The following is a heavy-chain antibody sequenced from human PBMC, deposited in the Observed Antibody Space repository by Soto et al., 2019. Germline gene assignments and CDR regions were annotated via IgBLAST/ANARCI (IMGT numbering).Heavy chain of an antibody. V-gene: IGHV4-59*01. CDR3: ARGAVSFWSGYYTDNYYYYMDV. Sequence: PSETLSLTCTVSCGSISSYYWSWIRQPPGKGLEWIGYIYYSGSTNYNPSLKSRVTISVDTSKNQFSLKLSSVTAADTAVYYCARGAVSFWSGYYTDNYYYYMDVWGKGTTVTVSS. J-gene: IGHJ6*03. D-gene: IGHD3-3*01. CDR2: IYYSGST. CDR1: CGSISSYY.